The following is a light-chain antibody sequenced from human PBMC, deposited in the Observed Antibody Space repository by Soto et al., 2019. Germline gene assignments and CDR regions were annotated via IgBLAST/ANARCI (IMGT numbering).Light chain of an antibody. V-gene: IGKV1-5*01. J-gene: IGKJ2*03. CDR2: DAS. Sequence: DIQMTQYTSTLSSSLLYGFTITFRASQSISSWLASYQQAPGKAPKLLIFDASSLESGVPSRFSGSGSGTEFTLTISSLQPDDFATYYCQQYSSYYSFGQGTKVDVK. CDR3: QQYSSYYS. CDR1: QSISSW.